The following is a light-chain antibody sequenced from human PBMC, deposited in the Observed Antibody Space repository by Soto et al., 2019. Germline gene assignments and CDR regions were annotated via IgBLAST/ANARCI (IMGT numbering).Light chain of an antibody. CDR2: VGTGGIVG. J-gene: IGLJ3*02. Sequence: QSVLTQTPSASASLGASVTLTCTLSSGYSNDKVDWYQQRPGKGPRFVMRVGTGGIVGSKGDGIPDRFSVLGSGLNRYLTIKNIQEEDESDYHCGADHGSGSNFVWVFGGGTKLTVL. CDR1: SGYSNDK. V-gene: IGLV9-49*01. CDR3: GADHGSGSNFVWV.